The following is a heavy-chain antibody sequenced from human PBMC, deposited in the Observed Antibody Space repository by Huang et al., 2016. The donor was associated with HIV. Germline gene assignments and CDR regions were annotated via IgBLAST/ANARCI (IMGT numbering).Heavy chain of an antibody. J-gene: IGHJ4*02. CDR2: ISNEGSTK. CDR3: ARSEPSRYYFDY. V-gene: IGHV3-30-3*01. Sequence: QVQLVESGGGVVQPGTSLRLSCAASGFTFSNYAMNWVRQAPGKGLVWVAVISNEGSTKYYADSVKGRFTISRENSKNTVYLQMNSLRAEDTAVYYCARSEPSRYYFDYWGQGTLVTVSS. CDR1: GFTFSNYA.